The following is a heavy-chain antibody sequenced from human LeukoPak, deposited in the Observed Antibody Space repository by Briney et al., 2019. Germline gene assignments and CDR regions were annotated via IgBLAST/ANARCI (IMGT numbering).Heavy chain of an antibody. V-gene: IGHV4-34*01. CDR2: INHSGST. CDR1: GGSFSGYY. Sequence: SETLSLTCAVYGGSFSGYYWSWIRQPPGKGLEWIGEINHSGSTNYNPSLKSRVTISVDTSKNQFSLKLSSVTAADTAVYYCARGGTGGILWFGELLYPNWFDPWGQGTLVTVSS. D-gene: IGHD3-10*01. CDR3: ARGGTGGILWFGELLYPNWFDP. J-gene: IGHJ5*02.